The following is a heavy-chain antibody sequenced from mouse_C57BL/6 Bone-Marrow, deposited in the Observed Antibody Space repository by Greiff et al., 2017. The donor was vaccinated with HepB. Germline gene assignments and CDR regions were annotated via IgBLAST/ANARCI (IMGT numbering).Heavy chain of an antibody. D-gene: IGHD1-1*01. Sequence: VQLQQSGAELVKPGASVKMSCKASGYTFTSYWITWVKQRPGQGLEWIGDIYPGSGSTNYNEKFKSKATLTVDTSSSTAYMQLSSLTSEDSAVYYCARYGSHLGYFDVWGTGTTVTVSS. J-gene: IGHJ1*03. CDR3: ARYGSHLGYFDV. V-gene: IGHV1-55*01. CDR1: GYTFTSYW. CDR2: IYPGSGST.